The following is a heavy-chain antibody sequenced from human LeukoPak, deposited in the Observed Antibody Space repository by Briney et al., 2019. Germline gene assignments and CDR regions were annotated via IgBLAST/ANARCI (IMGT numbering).Heavy chain of an antibody. V-gene: IGHV3-30*03. J-gene: IGHJ5*02. CDR2: ISYDGSNK. CDR3: AAGGGYLFDP. CDR1: GFTFSSYG. D-gene: IGHD1-26*01. Sequence: GRSLRLSCAASGFTFSSYGMHWVRQAPGKGLEWVAVISYDGSNKYYADSVKGQFTISRDNSKNTLYLQMNSLRAEDTAVYYCAAGGGYLFDPWGQGTLVTVSS.